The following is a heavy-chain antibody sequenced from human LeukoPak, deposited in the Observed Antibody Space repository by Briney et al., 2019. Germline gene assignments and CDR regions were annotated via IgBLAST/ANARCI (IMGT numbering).Heavy chain of an antibody. V-gene: IGHV3-72*01. D-gene: IGHD1-26*01. CDR2: TRNKANSYTT. Sequence: GGSLRLSCAASGFTFSDHYMDWVRQAPGKGLEWVGRTRNKANSYTTEYAASVKGRFTISRDDSKNSLYLQMNSLRAEDTAAYYCAKVKSGTYYNFDSWGQGTLVTVSS. CDR1: GFTFSDHY. J-gene: IGHJ4*02. CDR3: AKVKSGTYYNFDS.